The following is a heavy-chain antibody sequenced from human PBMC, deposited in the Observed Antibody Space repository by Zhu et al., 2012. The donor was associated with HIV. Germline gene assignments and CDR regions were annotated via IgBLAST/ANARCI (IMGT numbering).Heavy chain of an antibody. Sequence: QVQLQESGPGLVKPSETLSLTCTVSSFSITSSYYWGWVRQSSGKGLEWIGTAYHNGRTFYNPSLESRVTISVDTSKNQFSLKLRSVTAADTAVYFCARHSRSFNGWSKFDFWGQGTLVTVSS. CDR3: ARHSRSFNGWSKFDF. CDR2: AYHNGRT. CDR1: SFSITSSYY. V-gene: IGHV4-38-2*02. J-gene: IGHJ4*02. D-gene: IGHD6-19*01.